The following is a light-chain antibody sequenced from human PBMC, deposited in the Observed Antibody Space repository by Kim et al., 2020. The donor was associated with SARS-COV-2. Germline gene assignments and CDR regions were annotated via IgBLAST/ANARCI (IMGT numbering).Light chain of an antibody. V-gene: IGKV3-15*01. J-gene: IGKJ1*01. CDR1: QSVGSN. Sequence: EIVMTQSPATLSVSPGERATLSCRASQSVGSNVAWYQQKPGRAPRLLIYGTSTRATGILARFSGSGSGTEFTLTISSLQSEDLAVYHCQQYDDWPPWTFGQGTKVDIK. CDR3: QQYDDWPPWT. CDR2: GTS.